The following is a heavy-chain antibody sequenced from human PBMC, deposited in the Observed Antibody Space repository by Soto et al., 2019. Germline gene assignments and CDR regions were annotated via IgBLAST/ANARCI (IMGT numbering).Heavy chain of an antibody. D-gene: IGHD2-15*01. CDR2: INAGNGST. J-gene: IGHJ5*02. V-gene: IGHV1-3*01. CDR1: GYTFTSYA. Sequence: ASVKVSCKASGYTFTSYAMHWVRQAPGQRLEWMGWINAGNGSTKYSQKFQGRVTITRDTSASTAYMELSSLRSEDTAVYYCARDLYDCSGGSCYSGWFDPWGQGTLVTVSS. CDR3: ARDLYDCSGGSCYSGWFDP.